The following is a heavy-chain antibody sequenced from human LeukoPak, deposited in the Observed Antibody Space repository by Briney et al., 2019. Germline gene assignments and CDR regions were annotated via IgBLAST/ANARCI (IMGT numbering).Heavy chain of an antibody. CDR3: SLMVYASGMDV. J-gene: IGHJ6*02. Sequence: GGSLRLSCAASGFTFSSYAMSWVRQAPGKGLEWVSAISGSGGSTYYADSVKGRFTISRDNSKNTLYLQMNGLRAEDTAVYYCSLMVYASGMDVWGQGTTVTVSS. CDR2: ISGSGGST. CDR1: GFTFSSYA. V-gene: IGHV3-23*01. D-gene: IGHD2-8*01.